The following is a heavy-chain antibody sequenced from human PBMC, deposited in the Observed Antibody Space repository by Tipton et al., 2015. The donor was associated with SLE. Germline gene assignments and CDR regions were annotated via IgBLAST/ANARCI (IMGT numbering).Heavy chain of an antibody. D-gene: IGHD6-19*01. CDR2: INHSGST. V-gene: IGHV4-34*01. CDR1: GGSFSGYY. CDR3: ASEAVAGGY. J-gene: IGHJ4*02. Sequence: TLSLTCAVYGGSFSGYYWSWIRQPPGKGLEWIGEINHSGSTNYNPSLKSRVTISVDTSKNQFSLKLSSVTAADTAVYYCASEAVAGGYWGQGTLVTVSS.